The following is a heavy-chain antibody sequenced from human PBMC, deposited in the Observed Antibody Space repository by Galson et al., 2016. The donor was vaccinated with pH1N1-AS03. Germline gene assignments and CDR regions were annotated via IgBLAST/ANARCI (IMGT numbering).Heavy chain of an antibody. CDR3: SRDRDTREHWVAFDI. CDR1: GGSISSYW. D-gene: IGHD1-26*01. Sequence: TLSLTCTVSGGSISSYWWSWIRQPPGKGLEWIGYVSYTGSTKYNPSLESRVTMSVDTSKNQFSLRLTSVTAADTAVYYCSRDRDTREHWVAFDIWGQGTVITVSS. V-gene: IGHV4-59*01. CDR2: VSYTGST. J-gene: IGHJ3*02.